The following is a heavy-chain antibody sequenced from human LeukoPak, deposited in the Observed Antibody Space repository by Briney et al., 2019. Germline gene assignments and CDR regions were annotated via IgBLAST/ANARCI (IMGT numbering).Heavy chain of an antibody. D-gene: IGHD3-16*01. CDR1: GFAFSDYS. J-gene: IGHJ4*02. Sequence: PGGSLRLSCAASGFAFSDYSMNWVRQAPGKGLEWISAITSDSNLIYYADSMRGRITISRDNAENSVYLQMNGLRAEDTAIYYCASGGATVWGYWGQGAPVIVSS. V-gene: IGHV3-21*06. CDR2: ITSDSNLI. CDR3: ASGGATVWGY.